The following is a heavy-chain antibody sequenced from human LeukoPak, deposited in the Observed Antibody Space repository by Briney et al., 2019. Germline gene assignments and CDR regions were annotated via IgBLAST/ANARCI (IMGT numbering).Heavy chain of an antibody. J-gene: IGHJ6*02. CDR3: AKSKAGSAIYGMDV. CDR2: TSYDGSNK. Sequence: GGSLRLSCAASGFTFSSYGMHWVRQAPGKGLEWVAVTSYDGSNKYYADSVKGRFTISRDNSKNTLYLQMNSLRAEDTAVYYCAKSKAGSAIYGMDVWGQGTTVTVSS. V-gene: IGHV3-30*18. CDR1: GFTFSSYG.